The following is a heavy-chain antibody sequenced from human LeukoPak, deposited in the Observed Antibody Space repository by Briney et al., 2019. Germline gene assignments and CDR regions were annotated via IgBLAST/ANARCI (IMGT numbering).Heavy chain of an antibody. V-gene: IGHV3-23*01. CDR3: AKEVSPYIAAANWFDP. J-gene: IGHJ5*02. CDR2: ISGSGGST. CDR1: EFTFSSYG. Sequence: GGSLRLSCEASEFTFSSYGMNWVRQAPGKGLEWVSAISGSGGSTYYADSVKGRFTISRDNSKNTLYLQMNSLRAEDTAVYYCAKEVSPYIAAANWFDPWGQGTLVTVSS. D-gene: IGHD6-13*01.